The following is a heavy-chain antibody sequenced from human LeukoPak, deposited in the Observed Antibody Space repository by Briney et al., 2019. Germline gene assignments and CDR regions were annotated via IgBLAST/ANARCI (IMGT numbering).Heavy chain of an antibody. D-gene: IGHD6-19*01. V-gene: IGHV4-39*07. J-gene: IGHJ4*02. CDR2: IYYGGST. CDR3: ARDGRAGSLFAY. CDR1: GGSISSSSYY. Sequence: TSETLSLTCTVSGGSISSSSYYWGWIRQPPGKGLEWIGSIYYGGSTYYNPSLKSRVTISVDTSKNQFSLKLSSVTAADTAVYYCARDGRAGSLFAYWGQGTLVTVSS.